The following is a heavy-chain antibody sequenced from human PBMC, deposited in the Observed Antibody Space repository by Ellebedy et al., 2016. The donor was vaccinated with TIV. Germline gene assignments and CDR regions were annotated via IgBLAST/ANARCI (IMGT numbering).Heavy chain of an antibody. D-gene: IGHD2-2*01. Sequence: SETLSLXCAVYNESFNSYYWSWIRQAPGRGLEWVGEMNHRGSTKYNPSLESRVIISLDTAKNQFSLRLSSATAADTAMYYCAFSVVIPAGVSDYWGQGTLVTVSS. CDR3: AFSVVIPAGVSDY. J-gene: IGHJ4*02. CDR1: NESFNSYY. V-gene: IGHV4-34*01. CDR2: MNHRGST.